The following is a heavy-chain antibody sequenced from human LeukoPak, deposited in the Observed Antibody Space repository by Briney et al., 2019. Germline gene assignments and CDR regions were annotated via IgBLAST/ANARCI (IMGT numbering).Heavy chain of an antibody. V-gene: IGHV4-39*01. Sequence: SETLSLTCTVSGGSISISSYYWGWIRQPPGKGLEWIGSIYYSGSTYNPSLKSRVTISVDTSKNQFSLKLSSVTAADTAVYYCARGPGPCSSTSCHQTFDYWGQGTLVTVSS. CDR2: IYYSGST. CDR3: ARGPGPCSSTSCHQTFDY. J-gene: IGHJ4*02. CDR1: GGSISISSYY. D-gene: IGHD2-2*01.